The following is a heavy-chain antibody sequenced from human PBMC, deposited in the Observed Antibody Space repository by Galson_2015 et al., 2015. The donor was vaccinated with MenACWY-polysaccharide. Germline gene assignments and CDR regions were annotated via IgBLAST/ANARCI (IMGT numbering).Heavy chain of an antibody. CDR3: ARVEYNGYESHLKY. CDR1: RGSIYSYY. V-gene: IGHV4-4*07. J-gene: IGHJ4*02. CDR2: ISTSGST. Sequence: LSLTCTVSRGSIYSYYWTWIRQPAGKGLEWLGRISTSGSTTYNPSLKSRVTMSIDTSNNQFSLRLTSATAADTALYFCARVEYNGYESHLKYWGPGILVTVSS. D-gene: IGHD5-12*01.